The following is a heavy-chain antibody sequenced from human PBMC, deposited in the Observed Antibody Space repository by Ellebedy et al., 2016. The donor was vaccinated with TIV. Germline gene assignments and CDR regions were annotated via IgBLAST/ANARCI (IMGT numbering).Heavy chain of an antibody. CDR2: ISSSGNTT. J-gene: IGHJ5*02. Sequence: GGSLRLXXAVSGFTFSDYYMHWIRQAPGKGLEYVSHISSSGNTTYYTDSVKGRFTISRDNTKNSVYLQMNSLRAEDTAVYYCARPIAARFRFFDPWGQGTLVTVSS. D-gene: IGHD6-6*01. CDR3: ARPIAARFRFFDP. V-gene: IGHV3-11*01. CDR1: GFTFSDYY.